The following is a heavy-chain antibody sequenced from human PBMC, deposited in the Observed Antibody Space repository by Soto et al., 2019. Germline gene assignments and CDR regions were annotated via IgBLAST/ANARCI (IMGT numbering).Heavy chain of an antibody. Sequence: QVQLVHSGAEVRKPGSSVRVSCKSSGGTFNCFAFSWVRQAPGEELEWVGGIVPRNGSTTYTQTIRGRVAITADASTGTGYMELSSLRSEETAIYYCVRDSGQGYYYERDSFYYFEFWGQGTVVYVSS. CDR2: IVPRNGST. D-gene: IGHD3-22*01. J-gene: IGHJ4*02. V-gene: IGHV1-69*01. CDR3: VRDSGQGYYYERDSFYYFEF. CDR1: GGTFNCFA.